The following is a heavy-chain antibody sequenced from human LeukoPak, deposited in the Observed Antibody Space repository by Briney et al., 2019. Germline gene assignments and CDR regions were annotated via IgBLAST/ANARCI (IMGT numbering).Heavy chain of an antibody. Sequence: PGGSLRLSCAASGFTFTSYAMSWVRQAPGKGLVWVSRINSDGSSTSYADSVKGRFTISRDNAKNTLYLQMNSLRAEDTAVYYCARDPSRGIADYWGQGTLVTVSS. CDR3: ARDPSRGIADY. V-gene: IGHV3-74*01. J-gene: IGHJ4*02. CDR2: INSDGSST. CDR1: GFTFTSYA.